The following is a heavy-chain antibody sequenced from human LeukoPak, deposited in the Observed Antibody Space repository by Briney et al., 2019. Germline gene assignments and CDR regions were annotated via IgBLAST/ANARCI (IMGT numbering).Heavy chain of an antibody. CDR2: ISSSSSYI. Sequence: GGSLRLSCAASGFTFSSYAMSWVRQAPGKGLEWVSSISSSSSYIYYADSVKGRFTISRDNAKNSLYLQMNSLRAEDTAVYYCARAGVDTSGYYYQGFDYWGQGTLVTVSS. J-gene: IGHJ4*02. D-gene: IGHD3-3*01. V-gene: IGHV3-21*01. CDR1: GFTFSSYA. CDR3: ARAGVDTSGYYYQGFDY.